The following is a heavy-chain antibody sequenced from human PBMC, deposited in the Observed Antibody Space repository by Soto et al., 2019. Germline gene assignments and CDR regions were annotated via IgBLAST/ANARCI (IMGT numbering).Heavy chain of an antibody. Sequence: QVQLVESGGGVVQPGRSLRLSCAASGFTFSSYGIHWVRQAPGNGLEWVAVIWDDGGNKYYADSVKGRFTISRDNSKNTVYLQRNNLRAEDTAVYYCARVSGLGTAEVGFDYWGQGTLVIVSS. V-gene: IGHV3-33*01. CDR2: IWDDGGNK. J-gene: IGHJ4*02. D-gene: IGHD3-16*01. CDR1: GFTFSSYG. CDR3: ARVSGLGTAEVGFDY.